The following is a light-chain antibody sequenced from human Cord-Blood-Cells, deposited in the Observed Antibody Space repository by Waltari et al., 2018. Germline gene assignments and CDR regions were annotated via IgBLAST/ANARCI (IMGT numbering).Light chain of an antibody. Sequence: DIQMTQSPSSLSASVGDRVTITCRASQSISSYLNWYQQKPGKAPKLLIYAAASLQSGVPSRFSGSGSGTDVTLTISSLQPEDFVTYYCQQSYSTPPITFGPGTKVDIK. CDR3: QQSYSTPPIT. CDR1: QSISSY. J-gene: IGKJ3*01. CDR2: AAA. V-gene: IGKV1-39*01.